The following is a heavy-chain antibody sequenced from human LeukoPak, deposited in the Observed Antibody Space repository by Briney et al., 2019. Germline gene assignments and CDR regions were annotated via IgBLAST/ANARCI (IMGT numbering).Heavy chain of an antibody. Sequence: GGSLRLSCAASGSSFSDYWMHWVRQGPGKGLMWVSRISTAGNSTIYADSVEGRFTISRDNAKNTVYLQMNNLRAEDTAVYFCAREGSYDSSGSLGAFDIWGRGTVVTVSP. D-gene: IGHD3-22*01. CDR3: AREGSYDSSGSLGAFDI. CDR1: GSSFSDYW. J-gene: IGHJ3*02. CDR2: ISTAGNST. V-gene: IGHV3-74*01.